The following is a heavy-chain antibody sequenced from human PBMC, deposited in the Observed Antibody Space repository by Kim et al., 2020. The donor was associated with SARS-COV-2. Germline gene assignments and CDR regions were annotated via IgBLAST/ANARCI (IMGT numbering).Heavy chain of an antibody. D-gene: IGHD1-26*01. Sequence: PSLKSRVTISVDTSKNQFSLKLSSVTAADTAVYYCAREGATSKPPYYFDYWGQGTLVTVSS. CDR3: AREGATSKPPYYFDY. J-gene: IGHJ4*02. V-gene: IGHV4-34*01.